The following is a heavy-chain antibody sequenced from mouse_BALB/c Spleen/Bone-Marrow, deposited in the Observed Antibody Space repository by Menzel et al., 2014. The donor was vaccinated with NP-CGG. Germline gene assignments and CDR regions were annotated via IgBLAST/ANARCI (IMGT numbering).Heavy chain of an antibody. CDR3: ARLGYRYGYWFFDV. CDR1: GYTFSRYW. Sequence: VQLVESGAELMKPGASVKISCKATGYTFSRYWIEWVKQRPGHGLEWIGEILPGSGSTNYNEKFKGKATFTADTSSNTAYMQLSSLTSEDSAVYYCARLGYRYGYWFFDVWGAGTTVTVSS. V-gene: IGHV1-9*01. J-gene: IGHJ1*01. CDR2: ILPGSGST. D-gene: IGHD2-14*01.